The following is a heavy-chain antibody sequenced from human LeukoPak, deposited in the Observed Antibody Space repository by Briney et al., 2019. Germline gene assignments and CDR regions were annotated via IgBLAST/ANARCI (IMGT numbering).Heavy chain of an antibody. CDR3: ARVPADYYDSSGYTLDY. D-gene: IGHD3-22*01. J-gene: IGHJ4*02. V-gene: IGHV7-4-1*02. CDR1: GYTFTSYA. Sequence: ASVKVSCKASGYTFTSYAMNWVRQAPGQGLEWMGWINTNTGNPTYAQGSTGRFVFSLDTSVSTAYLQISSLKAEDTAVYYCARVPADYYDSSGYTLDYWGQGTLVTVSS. CDR2: INTNTGNP.